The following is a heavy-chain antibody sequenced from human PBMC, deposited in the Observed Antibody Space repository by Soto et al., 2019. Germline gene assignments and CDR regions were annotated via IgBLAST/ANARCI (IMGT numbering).Heavy chain of an antibody. V-gene: IGHV3-48*01. J-gene: IGHJ4*02. D-gene: IGHD5-12*01. CDR1: GFTFSSYS. Sequence: EVQVVESGGGLVQPGGSLRLSCAASGFTFSSYSMNWVRQAPGKGLEWVSYISSSSSTIYYADSVKGRFTISRDNAKNSLYLHMNSLRAEDTAVYYCASQSSEWLLFASWGQGTLVTVSS. CDR2: ISSSSSTI. CDR3: ASQSSEWLLFAS.